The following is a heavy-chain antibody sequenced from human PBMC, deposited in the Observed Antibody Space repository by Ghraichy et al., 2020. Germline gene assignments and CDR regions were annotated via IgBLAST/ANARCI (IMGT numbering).Heavy chain of an antibody. Sequence: GGSLRLSCAASGFTFNSYTMTWVRQAPGKGLEWVSVISSSTNYMYYADSVKGRFTISRDNAKNSLSLQMDSLRAEDTAVYYCAREVGSGSYTRGMDVWGQGTTVTVSS. CDR1: GFTFNSYT. CDR3: AREVGSGSYTRGMDV. J-gene: IGHJ6*02. D-gene: IGHD3-10*01. V-gene: IGHV3-21*01. CDR2: ISSSTNYM.